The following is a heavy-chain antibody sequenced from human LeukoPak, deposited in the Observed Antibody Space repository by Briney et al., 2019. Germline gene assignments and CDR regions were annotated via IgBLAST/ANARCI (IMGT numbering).Heavy chain of an antibody. V-gene: IGHV3-21*01. D-gene: IGHD2-2*01. CDR2: ISDDSNYI. Sequence: GGSLRLSCAASGFTFSSYSMSWVRQAPGKGLEWVSSISDDSNYIYYADSVEGRFTNSRDNAKNSLYLQMNSLRAEDTAVYYCANHLACGSTSCPPFDYWGQGTLVTVSS. CDR3: ANHLACGSTSCPPFDY. J-gene: IGHJ4*02. CDR1: GFTFSSYS.